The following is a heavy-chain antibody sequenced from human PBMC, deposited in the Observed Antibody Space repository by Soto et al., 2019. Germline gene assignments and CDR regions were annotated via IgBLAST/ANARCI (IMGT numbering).Heavy chain of an antibody. V-gene: IGHV3-23*01. D-gene: IGHD6-6*01. CDR3: AKERYSSSSLPSDY. CDR2: ISGSGGST. CDR1: GFTFSSYA. Sequence: GGSLRLSCAASGFTFSSYAMSWVRQAPGKGLEWVSAISGSGGSTYYTDSVKGRFTISRDNSKNTLYLQMNSLRAEDTAVYYCAKERYSSSSLPSDYWGQGTLVTVSS. J-gene: IGHJ4*02.